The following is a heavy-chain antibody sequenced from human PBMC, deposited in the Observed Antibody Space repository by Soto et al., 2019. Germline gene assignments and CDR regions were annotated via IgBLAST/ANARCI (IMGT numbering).Heavy chain of an antibody. Sequence: QVQLQESGPGLVKPSETLSLTCTVSGGSISSYYWSWIRQPPGKGLEWIGYIYYSGSTNYNPSLKSRGTISVDTSKNQFSLKLSSVTAADTAVYYCARAGSGNWNYPESYYYYYMDVWGKGTTVTVSS. J-gene: IGHJ6*03. D-gene: IGHD1-7*01. CDR1: GGSISSYY. V-gene: IGHV4-59*08. CDR3: ARAGSGNWNYPESYYYYYMDV. CDR2: IYYSGST.